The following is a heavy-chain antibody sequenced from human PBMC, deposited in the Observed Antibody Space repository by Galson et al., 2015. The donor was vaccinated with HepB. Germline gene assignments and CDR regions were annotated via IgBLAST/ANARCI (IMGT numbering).Heavy chain of an antibody. D-gene: IGHD6-19*01. V-gene: IGHV3-30*04. CDR2: ISYDGSNK. CDR1: GFTFSSYA. J-gene: IGHJ4*02. Sequence: SLRLSCAASGFTFSSYAMHWVRQAPGKGLEWVAVISYDGSNKYYADSVKGRFTISRDNSKNTLYLQMNSLRAEDTAVYYCARTPYPYSSGWYPPDYWGQGTLVTVSS. CDR3: ARTPYPYSSGWYPPDY.